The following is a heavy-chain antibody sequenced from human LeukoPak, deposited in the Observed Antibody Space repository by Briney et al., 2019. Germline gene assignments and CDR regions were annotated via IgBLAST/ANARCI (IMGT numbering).Heavy chain of an antibody. CDR1: GFTFSSYG. V-gene: IGHV3-30*03. J-gene: IGHJ6*02. CDR2: ISYDGSNK. CDR3: AREGDGMDV. Sequence: GGSLRLSCAASGFTFSSYGMHWVRQAPGKGLEWVAVISYDGSNKYYADSVKGRFTISRDNSKNTLCLQMNSLRAEDTAVYYCAREGDGMDVWGQGTTVTVSS.